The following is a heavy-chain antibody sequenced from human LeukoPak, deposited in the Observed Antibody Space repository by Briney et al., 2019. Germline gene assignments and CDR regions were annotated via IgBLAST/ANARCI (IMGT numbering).Heavy chain of an antibody. J-gene: IGHJ3*02. CDR1: GFPVNGNY. CDR3: ARIMTTVTSDGFDI. Sequence: GGSLRLSCAGSGFPVNGNYMSWVRQAPGKGLEWVSNIYSGGRTYYADSVKGRFIISRDNSRDTVYLQMNSLGAADTAVYYCARIMTTVTSDGFDIWGQGTMVTVSS. V-gene: IGHV3-66*01. CDR2: IYSGGRT. D-gene: IGHD4-17*01.